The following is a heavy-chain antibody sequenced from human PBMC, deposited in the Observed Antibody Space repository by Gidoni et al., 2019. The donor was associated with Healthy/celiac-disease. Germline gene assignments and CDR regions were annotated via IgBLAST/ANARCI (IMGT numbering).Heavy chain of an antibody. J-gene: IGHJ4*02. CDR1: GGSISSYY. Sequence: QVQLQESGPGLVKPSETLSLTCTVSGGSISSYYWSWIRQPPGKGLEWIGYIYYSGSTNYNPSLKSRVTISVDTSKNQFSLKLSSVTAADTAVYYCAGTYYDYVWGSYRFDYWGQGTLVTVSS. D-gene: IGHD3-16*02. V-gene: IGHV4-59*08. CDR3: AGTYYDYVWGSYRFDY. CDR2: IYYSGST.